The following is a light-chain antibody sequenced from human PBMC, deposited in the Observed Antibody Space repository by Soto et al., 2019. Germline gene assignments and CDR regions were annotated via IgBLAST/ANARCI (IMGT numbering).Light chain of an antibody. CDR2: KAS. V-gene: IGKV1-5*03. CDR3: QQYRDNWT. Sequence: DIQMTQSPSTLSASVGDRVTITCRASQSISSWLAWYQQKPGTAPKLLIYKASTLQSGVPSRFSGSGSGTESTLTISSLQPDDSATYYCQQYRDNWTFGQGTKV. CDR1: QSISSW. J-gene: IGKJ1*01.